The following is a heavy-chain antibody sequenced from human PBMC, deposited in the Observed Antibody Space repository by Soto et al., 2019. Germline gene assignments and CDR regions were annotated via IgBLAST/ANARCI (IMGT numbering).Heavy chain of an antibody. CDR1: GYTFPGYY. V-gene: IGHV1-46*03. Sequence: ASVKVSCKASGYTFPGYYMHWVRQAPGQGLEWMGIINPSGGSTSYAQKFQGRVTMTRDTSTSTVYMELSSLRSEDTAVYYCASLEKEDSGYDYGDYWGQGTLVTVSS. J-gene: IGHJ4*02. CDR3: ASLEKEDSGYDYGDY. D-gene: IGHD5-12*01. CDR2: INPSGGST.